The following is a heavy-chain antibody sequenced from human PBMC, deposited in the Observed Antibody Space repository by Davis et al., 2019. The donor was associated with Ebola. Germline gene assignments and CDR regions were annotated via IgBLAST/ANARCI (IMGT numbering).Heavy chain of an antibody. Sequence: GESLKISCAASGFTVSNNYMSWVRQAPGKGLEWVSGISSSGTSVYYADSVKGRFTISRDNTNNSLYLQMNSLRAKDTAVYYCAREVVTNYGMDVWGRGTTVTVSS. J-gene: IGHJ6*02. CDR1: GFTVSNNY. D-gene: IGHD4-17*01. V-gene: IGHV3-11*04. CDR2: ISSSGTSV. CDR3: AREVVTNYGMDV.